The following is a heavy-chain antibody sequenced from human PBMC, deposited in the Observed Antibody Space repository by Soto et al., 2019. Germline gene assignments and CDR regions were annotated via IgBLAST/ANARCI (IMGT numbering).Heavy chain of an antibody. Sequence: ASVKVSCKASGYTFTSYYMHWVRQAPGQGLEWMGIINPSGGSTSYAQKFQGRVTMTRDTSTSTVYMELSSLRSEDTAVYYCARVRSVSGSHDAFDIWGQGTMVTVSS. J-gene: IGHJ3*02. D-gene: IGHD1-26*01. CDR2: INPSGGST. CDR1: GYTFTSYY. CDR3: ARVRSVSGSHDAFDI. V-gene: IGHV1-46*01.